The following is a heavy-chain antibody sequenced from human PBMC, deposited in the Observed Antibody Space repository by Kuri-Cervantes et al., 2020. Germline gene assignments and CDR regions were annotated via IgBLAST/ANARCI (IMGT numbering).Heavy chain of an antibody. V-gene: IGHV4-61*08. CDR3: ARGSGSYYNVWFDP. CDR1: GGSISSGGYY. J-gene: IGHJ5*02. CDR2: IYYSGST. Sequence: SETLSLTCTVSGGSISSGGYYWSWIRQPPGKGLEWIGYIYYSGSTNYNPSLKSRVTISVDTSKNQFSLKLSSVTAADTAVYYCARGSGSYYNVWFDPWGQGTLVTVSS. D-gene: IGHD3-10*01.